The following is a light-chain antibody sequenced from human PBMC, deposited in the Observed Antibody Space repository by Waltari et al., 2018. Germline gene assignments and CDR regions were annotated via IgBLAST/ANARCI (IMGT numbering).Light chain of an antibody. J-gene: IGLJ3*02. V-gene: IGLV2-14*03. CDR3: GFYTSSSSGM. CDR1: SSDVGENNY. Sequence: QSALTQPASVSGSPGQSITISCTGTSSDVGENNYVSWYQQHPGEAPKLIIFDVSSRTSVSSYRLSGSKAGNAASLTISGLRAEDEADYYGGFYTSSSSGMFGGGTKLTVL. CDR2: DVS.